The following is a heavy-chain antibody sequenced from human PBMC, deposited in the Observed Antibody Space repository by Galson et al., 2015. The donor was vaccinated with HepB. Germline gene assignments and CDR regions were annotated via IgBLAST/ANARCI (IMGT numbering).Heavy chain of an antibody. CDR3: ARLAEAVVATDFDY. J-gene: IGHJ4*02. Sequence: QSGAEVKKPGESLKISCVGSGYDFSDYWIGWVRQMPGKGLEWMGIIYPGDSDARYSPSFEGQVTFSVDQTTTTAYLQWGTLKASDSAIYYCARLAEAVVATDFDYWGQGTLVSISS. V-gene: IGHV5-51*01. CDR1: GYDFSDYW. CDR2: IYPGDSDA. D-gene: IGHD6-19*01.